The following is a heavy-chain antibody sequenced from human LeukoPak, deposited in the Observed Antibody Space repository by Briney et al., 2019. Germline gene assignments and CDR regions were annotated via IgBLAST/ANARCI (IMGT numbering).Heavy chain of an antibody. CDR3: ARSHSSSLDY. D-gene: IGHD3-3*01. V-gene: IGHV1-69*04. J-gene: IGHJ4*02. CDR1: GGAFSNYG. CDR2: IIPVLVIP. Sequence: SVKVSCKASGGAFSNYGFNWVRQAPGQGLEWLGRIIPVLVIPNYAQKFQGRVTITADEPTSTAYLELNSLTSEDTAVYYCARSHSSSLDYWGQGTLVTVSS.